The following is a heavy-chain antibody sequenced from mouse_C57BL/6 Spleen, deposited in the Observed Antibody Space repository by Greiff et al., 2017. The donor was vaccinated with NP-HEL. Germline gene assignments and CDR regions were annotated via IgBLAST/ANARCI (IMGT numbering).Heavy chain of an antibody. Sequence: QVQLKESGAELARPGASVKLSCKASGYTFTSYGISWVKQRTGQGLEWIGEIYPRSGNTYYNEKFKGKATLTADNSSSTAYMELRSLTSEDSAVYFCAREGTTVVATGDYFDYWGQGTTLTVSS. CDR3: AREGTTVVATGDYFDY. D-gene: IGHD1-1*01. CDR1: GYTFTSYG. V-gene: IGHV1-81*01. J-gene: IGHJ2*01. CDR2: IYPRSGNT.